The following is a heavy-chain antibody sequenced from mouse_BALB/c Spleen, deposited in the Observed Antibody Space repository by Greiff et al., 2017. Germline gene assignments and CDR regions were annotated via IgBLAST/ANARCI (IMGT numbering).Heavy chain of an antibody. D-gene: IGHD4-1*02. Sequence: QVQLKQPGAELVKPGASVKLSCKASGYTFTSYWMHWVKQRPGQGLEWIGEINPSNGRTNYNEKFKSKATLTVDKSSSTAYMQLSSLTSEDSAVYYCARSTGTGYFDYWGQGTTLTVSS. CDR1: GYTFTSYW. CDR2: INPSNGRT. V-gene: IGHV1S81*02. CDR3: ARSTGTGYFDY. J-gene: IGHJ2*01.